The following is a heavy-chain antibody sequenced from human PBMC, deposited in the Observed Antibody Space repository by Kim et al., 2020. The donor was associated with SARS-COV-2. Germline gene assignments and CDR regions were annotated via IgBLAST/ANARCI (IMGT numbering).Heavy chain of an antibody. D-gene: IGHD3-16*01. Sequence: PALKRRVTITVDTSRNQFSLKLSSVAAADTAVYDCARGVPLTFGGPYLFDYWGQGTLVTVSS. V-gene: IGHV4-31*02. CDR3: ARGVPLTFGGPYLFDY. J-gene: IGHJ4*02.